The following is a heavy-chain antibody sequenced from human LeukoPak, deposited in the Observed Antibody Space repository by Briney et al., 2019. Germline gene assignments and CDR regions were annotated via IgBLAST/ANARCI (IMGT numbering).Heavy chain of an antibody. CDR3: ARIHYRTYYYGSGSYSPFDY. J-gene: IGHJ4*02. CDR2: INHSGST. CDR1: GGSFSGYY. Sequence: SETLSLTCAVYGGSFSGYYWSWIRQPPGKGLEWIGEINHSGSTNYNPSLKSRVTISVDTSKNQFSLKLSSVTAADTAVYSCARIHYRTYYYGSGSYSPFDYWGQGTLVTVSS. D-gene: IGHD3-10*01. V-gene: IGHV4-34*01.